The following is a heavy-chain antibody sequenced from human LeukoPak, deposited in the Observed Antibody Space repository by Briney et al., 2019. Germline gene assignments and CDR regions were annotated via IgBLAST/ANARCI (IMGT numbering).Heavy chain of an antibody. CDR3: ARDSIYDSSGYYYFDY. CDR1: GGSISSSSYY. CDR2: IYYSGST. D-gene: IGHD3-22*01. J-gene: IGHJ4*02. Sequence: RPSETLSLTCTVSGGSISSSSYYWGWIRQPPGKGLEWIGSIYYSGSTYYNPSLKSRVTISVDTSKNQFSLKLSSVTAADTAVYYCARDSIYDSSGYYYFDYWGQGTLVTVSP. V-gene: IGHV4-39*07.